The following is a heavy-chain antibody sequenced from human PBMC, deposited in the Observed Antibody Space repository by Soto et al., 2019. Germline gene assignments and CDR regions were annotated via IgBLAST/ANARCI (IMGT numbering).Heavy chain of an antibody. J-gene: IGHJ4*02. CDR3: ARQLNYILAR. D-gene: IGHD1-7*01. CDR1: GYMFGRDW. Sequence: EVQLVQSGAEVKKPGESLKISCKGSGYMFGRDWIGWVRQMPGKGLEWMGIIKPGGSDIRYSPLFQGQVTISADISISTAYLEFRSLEASDTAMYFCARQLNYILARWGQGTLVTVSS. V-gene: IGHV5-51*01. CDR2: IKPGGSDI.